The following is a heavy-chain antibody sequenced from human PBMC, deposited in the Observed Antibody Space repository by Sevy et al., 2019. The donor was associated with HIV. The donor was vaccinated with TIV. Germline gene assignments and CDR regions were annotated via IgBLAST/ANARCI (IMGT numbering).Heavy chain of an antibody. V-gene: IGHV5-51*01. CDR2: IYPGDSDT. Sequence: GESLKISCKGSGYSFTSYWIGWVRQMPGKGLEWMGIIYPGDSDTRYSQSFQGQVTISADKSISTAYVQWSSLKASDTAMYYCARRARYSRGWLPRGWFDPWGQGTLVTVSS. D-gene: IGHD6-19*01. J-gene: IGHJ5*02. CDR1: GYSFTSYW. CDR3: ARRARYSRGWLPRGWFDP.